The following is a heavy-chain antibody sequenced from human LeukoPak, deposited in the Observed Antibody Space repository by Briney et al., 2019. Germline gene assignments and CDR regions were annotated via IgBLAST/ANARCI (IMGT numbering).Heavy chain of an antibody. V-gene: IGHV3-74*01. CDR2: IKPDGSYT. J-gene: IGHJ4*02. Sequence: TGGSLRLSCAASGFTFSNAWMSWVRQAPGKGLEWVGRIKPDGSYTSYADFVKGRFTTSRDNAKNTLYLQLSSLRAEDTAVYYCARDYSSVPEYWGQGTLVTVSS. D-gene: IGHD6-19*01. CDR1: GFTFSNAW. CDR3: ARDYSSVPEY.